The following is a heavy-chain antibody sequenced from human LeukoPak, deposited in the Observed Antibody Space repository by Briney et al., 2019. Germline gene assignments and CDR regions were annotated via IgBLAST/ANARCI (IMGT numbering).Heavy chain of an antibody. V-gene: IGHV1-18*01. D-gene: IGHD3-10*01. CDR1: GYTFTSYG. Sequence: ASVKVSCKASGYTFTSYGISWVRQAPGQGLEWMGWISAYNGNTNYAQKLQGRVTMTRNTSISTAYMELSSLRSEDTAVYYCAREDRRITMVRGVQNWFDPWGQGTLVTVSS. CDR2: ISAYNGNT. J-gene: IGHJ5*02. CDR3: AREDRRITMVRGVQNWFDP.